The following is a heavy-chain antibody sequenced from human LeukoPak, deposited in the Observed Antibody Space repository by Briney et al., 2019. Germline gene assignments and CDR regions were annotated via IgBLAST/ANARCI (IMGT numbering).Heavy chain of an antibody. CDR1: GGSISSYY. CDR2: IYYSGST. Sequence: PSETLSLTCTVSGGSISSYYWSWIRQPPGKGLEWIGYIYYSGSTNYNPSLKSRVTISVDTSKNQFSLKLSSVTAADTAVYYCARASIAAAGTIDYWGQGTLVTVSS. J-gene: IGHJ4*02. CDR3: ARASIAAAGTIDY. V-gene: IGHV4-59*01. D-gene: IGHD6-13*01.